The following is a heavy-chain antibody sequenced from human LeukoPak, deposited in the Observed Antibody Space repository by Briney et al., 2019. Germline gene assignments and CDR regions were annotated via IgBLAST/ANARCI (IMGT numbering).Heavy chain of an antibody. CDR1: GFTFSGYA. D-gene: IGHD5-18*01. Sequence: GGSLRLSCAASGFTFSGYAMSWVRQAPGKGLDWVSAISGSGGSTYYADSVKGRFTISRDNSKNTLYLQMNSLRAEDTAVYYCASSDTAMVTYNYWGQGTLVTVSS. V-gene: IGHV3-23*01. CDR2: ISGSGGST. J-gene: IGHJ4*02. CDR3: ASSDTAMVTYNY.